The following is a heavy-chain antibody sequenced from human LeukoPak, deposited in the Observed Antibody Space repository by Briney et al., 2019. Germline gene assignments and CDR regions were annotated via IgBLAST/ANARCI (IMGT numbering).Heavy chain of an antibody. J-gene: IGHJ4*02. Sequence: ASVKVSCTASGYTFTDYTMHWLRQAPGQRLDWMGWINGGSGYTKYSPEFQGRVTITRDTSASTAYMELSSLRSEDTAVYYCANPRYDSSGYYYVDWGQGTLDTVSS. CDR3: ANPRYDSSGYYYVD. D-gene: IGHD3-22*01. V-gene: IGHV1-3*01. CDR1: GYTFTDYT. CDR2: INGGSGYT.